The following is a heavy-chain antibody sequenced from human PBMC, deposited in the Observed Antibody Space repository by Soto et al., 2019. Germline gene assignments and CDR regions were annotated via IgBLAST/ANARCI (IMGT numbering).Heavy chain of an antibody. CDR1: GGSISGYY. CDR3: ETSRLWFGELLFDY. V-gene: IGHV4-59*01. D-gene: IGHD3-10*01. J-gene: IGHJ4*02. CDR2: IYYSGST. Sequence: PSETLSLTCTVSGGSISGYYWSWIRQPPGKGLEWIGYIYYSGSTNYNPSLKSRVTISVDTSKNRFSLKLSSVTAADTAVYYCETSRLWFGELLFDYWGQGTLVTVSS.